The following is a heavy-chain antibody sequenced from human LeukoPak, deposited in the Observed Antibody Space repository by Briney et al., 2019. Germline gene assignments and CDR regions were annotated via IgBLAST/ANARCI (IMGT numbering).Heavy chain of an antibody. CDR1: GFTFSSYA. CDR2: ISYDGSNK. Sequence: GRSLRLSCAASGFTFSSYAMHWVRQAPGKGLEWVAVISYDGSNKYYADSVKGRFTISRDNSKNTLYLQMNSLRGEDTAVYYCARDHVTYYYGSGGSPFYWGQGTLVTVSS. D-gene: IGHD3-10*01. CDR3: ARDHVTYYYGSGGSPFY. V-gene: IGHV3-30*04. J-gene: IGHJ4*02.